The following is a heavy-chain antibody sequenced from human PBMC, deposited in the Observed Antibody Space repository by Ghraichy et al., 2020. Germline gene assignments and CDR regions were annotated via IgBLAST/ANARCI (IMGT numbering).Heavy chain of an antibody. CDR1: GGSISSSSYY. CDR2: IYYSGST. J-gene: IGHJ2*01. CDR3: ARLRGAAAAIRSWYFDL. Sequence: SETLSLTCTVPGGSISSSSYYWGWIRQPPGKGLEWIGSIYYSGSTYYNPSLKSRVTISVDTSKNQFSLKLSSVTAADTAVYYCARLRGAAAAIRSWYFDLWGRGTLVTVSS. D-gene: IGHD2-2*02. V-gene: IGHV4-39*01.